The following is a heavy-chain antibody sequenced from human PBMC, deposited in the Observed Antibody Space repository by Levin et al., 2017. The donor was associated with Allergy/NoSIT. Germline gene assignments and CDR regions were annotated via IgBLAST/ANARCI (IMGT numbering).Heavy chain of an antibody. CDR2: ISYDGSNK. Sequence: GESLKISCAASGFTFSSYAMDWVRQAPGKGLEWVAVISYDGSNKYYADSVKGRFTISRDNSKNTVYLQMNSLRAEDTAVYYCARDGDYYGSGSYSFFDYWGQGTLVTVSS. V-gene: IGHV3-30-3*01. D-gene: IGHD3-10*01. CDR1: GFTFSSYA. CDR3: ARDGDYYGSGSYSFFDY. J-gene: IGHJ4*02.